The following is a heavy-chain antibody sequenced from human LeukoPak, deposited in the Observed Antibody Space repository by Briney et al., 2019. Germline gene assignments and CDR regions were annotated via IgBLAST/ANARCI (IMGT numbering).Heavy chain of an antibody. CDR1: GYTFTGYY. Sequence: ASVKVSCKASGYTFTGYYMHWVRQAPGQGLEWMGRINPNSGGTNYAQKFQGRVIMTRDTSISTAYMELSRLRSDDTAVYYCARVGFCSGGSCYDYWGQGTLVTVSS. V-gene: IGHV1-2*06. CDR2: INPNSGGT. J-gene: IGHJ4*02. D-gene: IGHD2-15*01. CDR3: ARVGFCSGGSCYDY.